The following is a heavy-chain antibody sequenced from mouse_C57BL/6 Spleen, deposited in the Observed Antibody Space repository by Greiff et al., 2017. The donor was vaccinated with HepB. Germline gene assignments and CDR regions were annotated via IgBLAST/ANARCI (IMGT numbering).Heavy chain of an antibody. CDR2: ISDGGSYT. CDR3: ARGHPWYFDV. V-gene: IGHV5-4*03. Sequence: EVKVEESGGGLVKPGGSLKISCAASGFTFSSYAMSWVRQTPEKRLEWVATISDGGSYTYYPDNVKGRFTISRDNAKNNLYLQMSCLKSEDTAMYYCARGHPWYFDVWGTGTTVTVSS. CDR1: GFTFSSYA. J-gene: IGHJ1*03.